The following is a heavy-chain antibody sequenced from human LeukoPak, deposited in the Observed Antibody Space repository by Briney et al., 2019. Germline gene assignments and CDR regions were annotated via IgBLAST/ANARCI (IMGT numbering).Heavy chain of an antibody. Sequence: GGSLRLSCAASGFTFSTYAMSWVRQAPGKGLEWVSAISNSGSSTYCADSVKGRFTISRDNSKNTLYLQMNSLRAEDTAVYYCAKEDSSGGNDAFDIWGQGTMVTVSS. J-gene: IGHJ3*02. D-gene: IGHD6-19*01. V-gene: IGHV3-23*01. CDR2: ISNSGSST. CDR3: AKEDSSGGNDAFDI. CDR1: GFTFSTYA.